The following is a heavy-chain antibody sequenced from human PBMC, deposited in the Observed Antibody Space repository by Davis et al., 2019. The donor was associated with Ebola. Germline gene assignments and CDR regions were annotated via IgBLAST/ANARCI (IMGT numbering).Heavy chain of an antibody. J-gene: IGHJ4*02. CDR1: GSTSSNFW. Sequence: PGGSLTLSCPVSGSTSSNFWLSWVRQAPGNGLEWVANINGDGSEKYFVDSVKGRFSISRDNAKDSLYLQVNSLRGEDTALYYCATGGSGGNLIPLYLDKWGQGTLVTVSP. CDR2: INGDGSEK. V-gene: IGHV3-7*03. CDR3: ATGGSGGNLIPLYLDK. D-gene: IGHD4-23*01.